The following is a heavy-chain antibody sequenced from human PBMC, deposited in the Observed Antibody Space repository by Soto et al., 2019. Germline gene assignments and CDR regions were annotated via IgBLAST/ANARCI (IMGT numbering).Heavy chain of an antibody. J-gene: IGHJ6*03. CDR1: GFSISSGGYY. CDR3: ARGFLDYMDV. D-gene: IGHD3-3*01. V-gene: IGHV4-31*03. Sequence: SETLSLTCTFSGFSISSGGYYWSWIRQHPGKGLEWIGYIYYSGSTYYNPSLKSRVTISVDTSKNQFSLKLSSVTAADTAVYYCARGFLDYMDVWGKGTTVTVSS. CDR2: IYYSGST.